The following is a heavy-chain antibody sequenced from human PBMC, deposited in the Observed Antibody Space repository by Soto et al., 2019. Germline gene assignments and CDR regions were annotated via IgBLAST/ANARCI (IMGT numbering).Heavy chain of an antibody. D-gene: IGHD2-21*02. CDR3: ARDAGGNSYYYYGMDI. CDR1: GGSISSGGYS. J-gene: IGHJ6*02. Sequence: SETLSLTCAVSGGSISSGGYSWSWIRQPPGKGLEWIGSIYHSGSTYYNPSLKSRVTISVDRSKNQFSLNLSSVTAADTAVYYCARDAGGNSYYYYGMDIWGQGTTVTVSS. CDR2: IYHSGST. V-gene: IGHV4-30-2*01.